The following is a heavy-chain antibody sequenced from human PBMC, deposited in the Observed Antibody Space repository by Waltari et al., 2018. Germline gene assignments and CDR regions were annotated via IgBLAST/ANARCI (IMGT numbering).Heavy chain of an antibody. V-gene: IGHV1-69*04. CDR3: ARGFYDGSGSLRDYYGMDV. D-gene: IGHD3-10*01. CDR1: GGTFTSFV. Sequence: QVQLVQSGSEVKKPGSSVKVSCKASGGTFTSFVINWVRKAPGQGLEWMGRVIPSLRMANYAQKFQGSVTITADEPTSSAYLELNSLRSEDTAVYYCARGFYDGSGSLRDYYGMDVWGQGTAVTVSS. CDR2: VIPSLRMA. J-gene: IGHJ6*02.